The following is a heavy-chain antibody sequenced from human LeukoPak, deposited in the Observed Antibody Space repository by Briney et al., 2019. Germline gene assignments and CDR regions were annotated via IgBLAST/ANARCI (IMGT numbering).Heavy chain of an antibody. D-gene: IGHD3-10*01. Sequence: SETLSLTCTVSGGSISSYYWSWLRQPPGKGLEWIGHVYYSGRTTYNPSLRSRLTISADTSTSQVSLKLSSVTAADTAVYYCARHKPTGSYPLELWGQGTLVTVSS. J-gene: IGHJ4*02. V-gene: IGHV4-59*08. CDR3: ARHKPTGSYPLEL. CDR2: VYYSGRT. CDR1: GGSISSYY.